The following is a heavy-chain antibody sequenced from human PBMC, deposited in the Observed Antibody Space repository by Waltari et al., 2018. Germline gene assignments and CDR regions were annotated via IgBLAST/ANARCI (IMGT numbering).Heavy chain of an antibody. CDR2: IYISGTT. J-gene: IGHJ4*02. V-gene: IGHV4-4*07. Sequence: QLQESGPRLVKPSETLSLTCSVSGGSLSSPWWSWIRQPAGKGLEWIGRIYISGTTTKTPSREVRITVSLDTPKNQFSLKLTSVSAADTAVYYWARQATSWSGFDYWGPGIQVTVSS. CDR3: ARQATSWSGFDY. D-gene: IGHD2-15*01. CDR1: GGSLSSPW.